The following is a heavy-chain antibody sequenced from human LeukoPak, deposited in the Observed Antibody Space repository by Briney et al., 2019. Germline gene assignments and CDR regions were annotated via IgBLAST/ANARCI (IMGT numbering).Heavy chain of an antibody. CDR2: IYYSGST. CDR1: GGSISSSSYY. J-gene: IGHJ2*01. Sequence: SETLSLTCTVSGGSISSSSYYWGWIRQPPGKGLEWIGSIYYSGSTYYNPSLKSRVTISVDTSKNQFSLKLSSVTAADTAVYYCARDRSFTFLFDLWGRGTLVTVSS. D-gene: IGHD3-3*02. V-gene: IGHV4-39*07. CDR3: ARDRSFTFLFDL.